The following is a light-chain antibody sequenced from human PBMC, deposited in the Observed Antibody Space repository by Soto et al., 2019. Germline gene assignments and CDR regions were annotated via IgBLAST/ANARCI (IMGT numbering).Light chain of an antibody. CDR2: AAP. CDR3: QQLTSYPLT. CDR1: QGISSS. Sequence: DIHFTPAPSVLTVSVGYRGTITCRASQGISSSLAWYQQRAGKAPKFLIYAAPTLQSGAPSRFSGSGSGTDFALTISSLQPEDSATYYCQQLTSYPLTFGRGTQVDIK. V-gene: IGKV1-9*01. J-gene: IGKJ4*01.